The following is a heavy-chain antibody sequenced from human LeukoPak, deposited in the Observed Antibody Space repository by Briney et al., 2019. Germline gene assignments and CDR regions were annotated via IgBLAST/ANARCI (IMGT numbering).Heavy chain of an antibody. D-gene: IGHD3-22*01. J-gene: IGHJ4*02. CDR1: GGSISSSSYY. CDR3: ARENDYYDSNGYPDY. Sequence: SETLSLTCTVSGGSISSSSYYWGWIRQPPGKGLEWIGSIYYSGSTYYNPSLKSRVTISVDTSKNQFYLKLSSVTAADTAVYYCARENDYYDSNGYPDYWGQGTLVTVSS. CDR2: IYYSGST. V-gene: IGHV4-39*02.